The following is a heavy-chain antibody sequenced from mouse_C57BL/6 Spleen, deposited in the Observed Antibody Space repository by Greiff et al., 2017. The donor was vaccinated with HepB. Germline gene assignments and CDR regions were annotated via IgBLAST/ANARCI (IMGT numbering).Heavy chain of an antibody. D-gene: IGHD1-1*01. CDR1: GYTFTEYT. CDR2: FYPGSGSI. V-gene: IGHV1-62-2*01. Sequence: LVESGAELVKPGASVKLSCKASGYTFTEYTIHWVKQRAGLGLEWIGWFYPGSGSIKYNEKFKNKATLTEDKSSSTVYMELSRLTSEDSAVYFCARHDYDIWGQGTLVTVSA. J-gene: IGHJ3*01. CDR3: ARHDYDI.